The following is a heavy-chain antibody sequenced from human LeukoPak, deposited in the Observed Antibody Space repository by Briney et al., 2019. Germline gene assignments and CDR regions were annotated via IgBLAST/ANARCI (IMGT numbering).Heavy chain of an antibody. CDR3: ARDACISCGGDCCHDP. J-gene: IGHJ5*02. CDR1: GYTFTNYG. CDR2: ISAYNGDT. Sequence: ASVKVSCKASGYTFTNYGISWVRQAPGQGLEWMAWISAYNGDTRYAQKFQGRVILTTDPSTTTAYMELRNLRSDDTAVYYCARDACISCGGDCCHDPWGQGTLVTVSS. V-gene: IGHV1-18*01. D-gene: IGHD2-21*02.